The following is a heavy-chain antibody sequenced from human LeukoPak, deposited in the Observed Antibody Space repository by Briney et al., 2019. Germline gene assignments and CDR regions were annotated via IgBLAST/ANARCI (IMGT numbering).Heavy chain of an antibody. CDR3: ARAIPLYKGGSSWGDY. CDR2: IYYSGST. CDR1: GGSISSSSYY. J-gene: IGHJ4*02. D-gene: IGHD6-13*01. Sequence: SETLSLTCTVSGGSISSSSYYWGWIRQPPGKGLEWIGSIYYSGSTYYNPSLKSRVTISVDTSKNQFSLKLSSVTAADTAVYYYARAIPLYKGGSSWGDYWGQGTLVTVSS. V-gene: IGHV4-39*07.